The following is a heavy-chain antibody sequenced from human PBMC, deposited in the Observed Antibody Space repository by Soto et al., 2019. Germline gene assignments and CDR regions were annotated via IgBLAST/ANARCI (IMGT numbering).Heavy chain of an antibody. CDR2: IWYDGSNK. J-gene: IGHJ4*02. CDR3: ARDQRWLVRGPFDY. CDR1: GLTFSSYG. D-gene: IGHD6-19*01. Sequence: GGSLRRSWSASGLTFSSYGMHWVRQAPGKGLEWVAVIWYDGSNKYYADSVKGRFTISRDNSKNTLYLQMNSLRAEDTAVYYCARDQRWLVRGPFDYWGQGTLVTVSS. V-gene: IGHV3-33*01.